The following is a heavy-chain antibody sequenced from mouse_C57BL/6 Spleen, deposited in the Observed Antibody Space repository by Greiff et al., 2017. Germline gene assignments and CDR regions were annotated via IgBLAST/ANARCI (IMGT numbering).Heavy chain of an antibody. D-gene: IGHD2-5*01. J-gene: IGHJ4*01. V-gene: IGHV1-39*01. Sequence: VHVKQSGPELVKPGASVKISCKASGYSFTDYNMNWVKQSNGKSLEWIGVINPNYGTTSYNQKFKGKATLTVDQSSSTAYMQLNSLTSEDSAVYYCAREEDYSNYDAMDYWGQGTSVTVSS. CDR1: GYSFTDYN. CDR3: AREEDYSNYDAMDY. CDR2: INPNYGTT.